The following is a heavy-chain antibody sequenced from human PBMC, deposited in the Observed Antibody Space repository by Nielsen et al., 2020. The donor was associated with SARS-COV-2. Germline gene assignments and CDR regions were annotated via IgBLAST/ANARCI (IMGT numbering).Heavy chain of an antibody. CDR1: GGSISSTSYY. D-gene: IGHD2-2*01. J-gene: IGHJ4*01. CDR2: IYYRGST. V-gene: IGHV4-39*01. Sequence: SETLSLTCTVSGGSISSTSYYWGWIRQPPGKGLEWIGTIYYRGSTYYNPSLKSRVTISVDTSKNQFSLNLRSVTAADTAVYFCASLKYCYSTTCYLFDYWGHGTLVTVSS. CDR3: ASLKYCYSTTCYLFDY.